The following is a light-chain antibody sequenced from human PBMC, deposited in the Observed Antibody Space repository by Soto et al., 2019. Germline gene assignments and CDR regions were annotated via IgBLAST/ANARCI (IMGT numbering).Light chain of an antibody. V-gene: IGKV1-27*01. CDR2: AAY. Sequence: DIQMTQSPSSLSASVGDRVTITCRTSQDISNYLAWYQQKPGKVPKLLIYAAYTLQSGVPSRFSAGGSGTDFSLTLSSLQPEDVTPYYCQKYNSAPHTFGGGTKVEIQ. CDR3: QKYNSAPHT. J-gene: IGKJ4*01. CDR1: QDISNY.